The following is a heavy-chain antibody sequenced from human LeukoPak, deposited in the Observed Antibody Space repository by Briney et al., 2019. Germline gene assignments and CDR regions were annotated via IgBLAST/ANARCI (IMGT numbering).Heavy chain of an antibody. CDR3: ARRSSSWMDY. CDR1: GGSISSGDYS. V-gene: IGHV4-30-4*07. J-gene: IGHJ4*02. D-gene: IGHD6-13*01. Sequence: SQTLSLTCAVSGGSISSGDYSWNWIRQPPGKGLQWIGYIYYSGSTIYNPSLKSRVTISVDTSKNQFSLKLSSVTVADTAVYYCARRSSSWMDYWGQGTLVTVSS. CDR2: IYYSGST.